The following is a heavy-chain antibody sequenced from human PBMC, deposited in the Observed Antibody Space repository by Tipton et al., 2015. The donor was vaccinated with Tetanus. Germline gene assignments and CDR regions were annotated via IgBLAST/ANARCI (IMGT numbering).Heavy chain of an antibody. CDR3: ASDHAVGVIQLWFRGRREVYFDY. J-gene: IGHJ4*02. V-gene: IGHV4-30-4*01. Sequence: LRLSCTVSGGSISSGDYYWSWIRQPPGKGLEWIGYIYYSGSTYYNPSLKSRVTISVDTSKNQFSLKLSSVTAADTAVYYCASDHAVGVIQLWFRGRREVYFDYWGQGTLVTVSS. CDR2: IYYSGST. CDR1: GGSISSGDYY. D-gene: IGHD5-18*01.